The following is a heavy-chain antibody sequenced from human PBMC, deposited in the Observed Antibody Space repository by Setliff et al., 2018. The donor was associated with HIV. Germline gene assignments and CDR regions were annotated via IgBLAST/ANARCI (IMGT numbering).Heavy chain of an antibody. CDR2: INPNSGGT. D-gene: IGHD3-9*01. V-gene: IGHV1-2*02. CDR3: ARAYDILTGYYDY. J-gene: IGHJ4*02. CDR1: GYTFTGYY. Sequence: ASVKVSCKASGYTFTGYYMHWVRQAPGQGLEWMGWINPNSGGTNYAQKFQGRVTMTTDTSTSTAYMELRSLRFDDTAVYYCARAYDILTGYYDYWGQGTLVTVSS.